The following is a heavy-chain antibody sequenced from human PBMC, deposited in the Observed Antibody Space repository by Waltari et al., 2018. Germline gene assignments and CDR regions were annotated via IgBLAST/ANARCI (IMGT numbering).Heavy chain of an antibody. V-gene: IGHV3-23*03. J-gene: IGHJ6*02. CDR3: ARSRSGYYGYYYYGMDV. Sequence: EVQLLESGGGLVQPGGSLRLSCAASGFTFSSYAMSWVRQAPGKGLEWVSFIYSGGSTYYADSVKGRFTISRDNSKNTLYLQMNSLRAEDTAVYYCARSRSGYYGYYYYGMDVWGQGTTVTVSS. D-gene: IGHD3-3*01. CDR2: IYSGGST. CDR1: GFTFSSYA.